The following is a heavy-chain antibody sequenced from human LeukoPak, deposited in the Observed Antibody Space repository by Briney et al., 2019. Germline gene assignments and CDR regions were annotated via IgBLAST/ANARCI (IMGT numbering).Heavy chain of an antibody. CDR1: GYSISSGYY. CDR2: INHSGST. D-gene: IGHD3-22*01. CDR3: ASTYDSSGYSLGWFDP. J-gene: IGHJ5*02. V-gene: IGHV4-38-2*02. Sequence: SETLSLTCTVSGYSISSGYYWGWIRQPPGKGLEWIGEINHSGSTNYNPSLKSRVTISVGTSKNQFSLKLSSVTAADTAVYYCASTYDSSGYSLGWFDPWGQGTLVTVSS.